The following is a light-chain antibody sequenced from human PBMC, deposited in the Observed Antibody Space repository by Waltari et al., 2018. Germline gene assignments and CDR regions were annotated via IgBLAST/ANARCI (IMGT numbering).Light chain of an antibody. J-gene: IGKJ4*01. V-gene: IGKV1D-12*01. CDR2: AAS. CDR3: QQANSFPFT. CDR1: QGISIW. Sequence: DIQMTPSPSSVSASVGDTVTITCRASQGISIWLAWYQQKPGRTPDLLIYAASSLQSGVPSRFSGSGSGTDFTLTITRLQPEDFATYYCQQANSFPFTFGGGTKVEI.